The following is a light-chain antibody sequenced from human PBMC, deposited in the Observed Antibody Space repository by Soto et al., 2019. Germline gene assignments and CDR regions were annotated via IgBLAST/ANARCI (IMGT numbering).Light chain of an antibody. Sequence: DIQMTQSPSSLSASVGDRVTITCRASQTISSRLAWYQQKPGQAPKLLIYKATYLQTGVASRFSGSGSGTEFSLTITSLQPDYFAVYYCQQYNEFQYIFGQGTRLDI. CDR3: QQYNEFQYI. CDR1: QTISSR. J-gene: IGKJ2*01. V-gene: IGKV1-5*03. CDR2: KAT.